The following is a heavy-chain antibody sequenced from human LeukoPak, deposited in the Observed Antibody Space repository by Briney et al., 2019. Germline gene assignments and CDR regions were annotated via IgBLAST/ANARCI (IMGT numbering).Heavy chain of an antibody. CDR2: ISGSGGST. D-gene: IGHD2-2*01. Sequence: GGSLRLSCAASGFTFSSYAMSWVRQAPGKGLEWVSAISGSGGSTYYADSVKGRFTISRDNSKNTLYLQMNSLRAEDTAIYYCAKVFAMSEQAFDYWGQGTLVTVSS. CDR3: AKVFAMSEQAFDY. V-gene: IGHV3-23*01. J-gene: IGHJ4*02. CDR1: GFTFSSYA.